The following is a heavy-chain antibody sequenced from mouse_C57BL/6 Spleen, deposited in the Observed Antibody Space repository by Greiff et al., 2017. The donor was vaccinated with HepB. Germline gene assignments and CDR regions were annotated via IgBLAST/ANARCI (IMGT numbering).Heavy chain of an antibody. D-gene: IGHD1-1*01. CDR2: IDPSDSYT. J-gene: IGHJ2*01. CDR3: ARGIYYYGSSYIDY. Sequence: VQLQQSGAELVMPGASVKLSCKASGYTFTSYWMHWVKQRPGQGLEWIGEIDPSDSYTNYNQKFKGKSTLTVDKSSSTAYMQLSSLTSEDSAVYYCARGIYYYGSSYIDYWGQSTTLTVSS. V-gene: IGHV1-69*01. CDR1: GYTFTSYW.